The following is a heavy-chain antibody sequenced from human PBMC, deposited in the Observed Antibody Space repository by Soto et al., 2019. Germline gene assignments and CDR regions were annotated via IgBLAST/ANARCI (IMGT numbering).Heavy chain of an antibody. CDR1: GGSFSGYY. V-gene: IGHV4-34*01. CDR3: ARGRVVWSGYYTSYYYGMDV. J-gene: IGHJ6*02. Sequence: SETLSLTCAVYGGSFSGYYWSWIRQPPGKGLEWIGEINHSGSTNYNPSLKSRVTISVDTSKNQFSLELSSVTTADTAVYYCARGRVVWSGYYTSYYYGMDVWGQGTTVTVSS. CDR2: INHSGST. D-gene: IGHD3-3*01.